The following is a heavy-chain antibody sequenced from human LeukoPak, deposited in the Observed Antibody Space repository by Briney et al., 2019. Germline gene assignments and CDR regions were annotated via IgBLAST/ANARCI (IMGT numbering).Heavy chain of an antibody. V-gene: IGHV4-59*01. Sequence: PSETLSLTCTVSGDSTISYYWSWIRQPPGKGLEWMGYINYSGNTNYNPSLKSRVTISVDTSKNQFSLRLTSVTAADTAVYYCATEGRQDYVYFDCWGQGTLVTVS. CDR3: ATEGRQDYVYFDC. J-gene: IGHJ4*02. CDR1: GDSTISYY. CDR2: INYSGNT. D-gene: IGHD4-17*01.